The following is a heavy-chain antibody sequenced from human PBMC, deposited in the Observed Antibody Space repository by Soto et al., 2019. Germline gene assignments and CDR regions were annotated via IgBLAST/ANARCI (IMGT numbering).Heavy chain of an antibody. CDR1: GGSFSGYY. J-gene: IGHJ4*02. V-gene: IGHV4-34*01. Sequence: QVQLQQWGAGLLKPSETLSLTCAVYGGSFSGYYWSWIRQPPGKGLEWIGEINHSGSTNYNPSLKSRVTISVDTSKNQFSLKLTSVTAADTAVYYCARGGGRFLEWLSWGRWGSGYYYFDYWGQGTLVTVSS. CDR3: ARGGGRFLEWLSWGRWGSGYYYFDY. D-gene: IGHD3-3*01. CDR2: INHSGST.